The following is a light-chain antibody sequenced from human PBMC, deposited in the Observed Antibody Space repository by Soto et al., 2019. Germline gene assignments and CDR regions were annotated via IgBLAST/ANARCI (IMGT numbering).Light chain of an antibody. J-gene: IGKJ2*01. CDR1: QRVSNSY. Sequence: EIVLTQSPGTLSLSPGDRATLSCRANQRVSNSYLAWYQQKPGQAPRLLIYDASTRAAGVPDRVTGGGSGTDFTLTISALEPEDFALYFCQQYERPPFAFGQGTRLEI. CDR2: DAS. V-gene: IGKV3-20*01. CDR3: QQYERPPFA.